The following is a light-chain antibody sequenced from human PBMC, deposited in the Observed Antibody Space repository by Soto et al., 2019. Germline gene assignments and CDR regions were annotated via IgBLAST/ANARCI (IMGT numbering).Light chain of an antibody. CDR2: KAS. CDR1: QTISSW. CDR3: QQYNSYPWT. V-gene: IGKV1-5*03. Sequence: DIPMTQSPSTLSGSVGDRVTITCRASQTISSWVAGYQQTPGKEPKLPIDKASSLESGVPSRFSGIGAGTEFTLPSSSLQPDDCATYDCQQYNSYPWTFGQGTKVEI. J-gene: IGKJ1*01.